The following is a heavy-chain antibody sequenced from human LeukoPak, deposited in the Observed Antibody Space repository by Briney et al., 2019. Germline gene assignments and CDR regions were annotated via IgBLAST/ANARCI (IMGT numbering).Heavy chain of an antibody. D-gene: IGHD3-10*01. CDR2: VSYDEVDE. V-gene: IGHV3-30*03. CDR3: ARDNHSGSGSYYPMPGY. Sequence: GGSLRLSCAASGFTFGSYGMHWVRQVPGKGLEWLAVVSYDEVDEQYADSVRGRFTVSRDNPKNTLYLQMNSLRREDTAVYHCARDNHSGSGSYYPMPGYWGQGTPVTVSS. J-gene: IGHJ4*02. CDR1: GFTFGSYG.